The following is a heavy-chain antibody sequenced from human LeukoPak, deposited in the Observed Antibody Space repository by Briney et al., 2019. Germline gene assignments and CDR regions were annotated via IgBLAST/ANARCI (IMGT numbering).Heavy chain of an antibody. Sequence: SETLSLTCGVSDDDIRMYNWWSWVRQSPGKGLEWIGEMSHGGYSNYNPSLKSRASISIDTSGSAVSLTLTSVTAADTAVYFCATRNADSFYFDYWGRGTLATVSS. CDR2: MSHGGYS. V-gene: IGHV4/OR15-8*02. D-gene: IGHD4-17*01. CDR3: ATRNADSFYFDY. J-gene: IGHJ4*02. CDR1: DDDIRMYNW.